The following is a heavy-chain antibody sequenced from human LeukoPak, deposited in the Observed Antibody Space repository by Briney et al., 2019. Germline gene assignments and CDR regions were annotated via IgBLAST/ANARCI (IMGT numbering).Heavy chain of an antibody. CDR3: ARPYDSSGHFDY. Sequence: WVRQAPGKGLEWIGSIYYSGSTYYNPSLKSRVTISVDMSKNQFSLKLSSVTAADTAVYYCARPYDSSGHFDYWGQGTLVTVSS. CDR2: IYYSGST. V-gene: IGHV4-39*01. J-gene: IGHJ4*02. D-gene: IGHD3-22*01.